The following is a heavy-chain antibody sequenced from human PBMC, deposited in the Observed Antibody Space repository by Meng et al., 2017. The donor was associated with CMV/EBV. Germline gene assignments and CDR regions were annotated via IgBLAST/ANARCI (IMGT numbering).Heavy chain of an antibody. CDR2: IKSKTDGGTT. CDR3: TRRVVTDHYYYGMDV. CDR1: GFTFSNAW. Sequence: GESPKISCAASGFTFSNAWMSWVRQAPGKGLEWVGRIKSKTDGGTTDYAAPVKGRFTISRDDSKNTLYLQMNSLKTEDTAVYYCTRRVVTDHYYYGMDVWGQGTTVTVSS. D-gene: IGHD3-3*01. V-gene: IGHV3-15*01. J-gene: IGHJ6*02.